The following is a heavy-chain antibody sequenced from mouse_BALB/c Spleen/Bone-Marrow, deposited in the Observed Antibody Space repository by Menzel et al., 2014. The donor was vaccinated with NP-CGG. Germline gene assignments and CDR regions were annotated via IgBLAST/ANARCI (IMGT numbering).Heavy chain of an antibody. V-gene: IGHV1-69*01. CDR3: ARGGHDFSLDY. CDR1: GYTFTDKW. Sequence: SGAEFVMPEASVKMSCKASGYTFTDKWMHWVKQRPGQGLEWIGAIDTSDSYINYNQKFKGKASLTVDASSSTAYMHLSSLTSDDSAVYYCARGGHDFSLDYWGQGTSVIVSS. J-gene: IGHJ4*01. CDR2: IDTSDSYI. D-gene: IGHD2-4*01.